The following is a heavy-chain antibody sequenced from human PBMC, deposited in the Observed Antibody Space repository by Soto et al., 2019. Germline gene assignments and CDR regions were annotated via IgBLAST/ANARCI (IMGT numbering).Heavy chain of an antibody. D-gene: IGHD2-15*01. CDR2: ISAYNGNT. CDR1: GYTFTIYG. Sequence: QVQLVQSGAEVKKPGASVKVSCKASGYTFTIYGVSWVRQAPGQGLEWMGWISAYNGNTKDAQKFQGRVTMTTDTSTNTVYRELRNLRSDDTAVYYCARECSANCYGMDVWGQGTTVSVSS. J-gene: IGHJ6*02. V-gene: IGHV1-18*01. CDR3: ARECSANCYGMDV.